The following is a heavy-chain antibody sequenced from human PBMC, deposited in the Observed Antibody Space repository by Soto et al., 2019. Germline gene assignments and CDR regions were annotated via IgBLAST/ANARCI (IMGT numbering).Heavy chain of an antibody. D-gene: IGHD6-13*01. V-gene: IGHV2-5*02. CDR1: GFSLSTSGVG. CDR3: AHRRAAGAPDTFDI. CDR2: IYWDDDK. Sequence: SGPTMVNPTQTLTLTCNFSGFSLSTSGVGVGWIRQPPGKALEWLALIYWDDDKRYSPSLKSRLTITKDTSKNQVVLIMTNMDSVDTATYYCAHRRAAGAPDTFDIWGQGTMVTVSS. J-gene: IGHJ3*02.